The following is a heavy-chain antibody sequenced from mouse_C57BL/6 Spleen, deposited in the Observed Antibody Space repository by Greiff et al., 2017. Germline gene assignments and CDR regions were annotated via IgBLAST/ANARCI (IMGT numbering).Heavy chain of an antibody. D-gene: IGHD1-1*01. CDR2: INPSNGGT. Sequence: QVQLKQPGTELVKPGASVKLSCKASGYTFTSYWMHWVKQRPGQGLEWIGNINPSNGGTNYNEKFKSKATLTVDKSSSTAYMQLSSLTSEDSAVYYCARSRVGKGPFDCWGQGTTLTVSS. CDR1: GYTFTSYW. J-gene: IGHJ2*01. CDR3: ARSRVGKGPFDC. V-gene: IGHV1-53*01.